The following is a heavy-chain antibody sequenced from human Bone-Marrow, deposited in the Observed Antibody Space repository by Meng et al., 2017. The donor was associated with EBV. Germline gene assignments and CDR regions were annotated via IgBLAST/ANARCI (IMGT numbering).Heavy chain of an antibody. CDR2: SNHGRST. CDR1: GASCSSYY. CDR3: EREREGYNYSWFDP. D-gene: IGHD5-24*01. Sequence: VQLPQWEAGLFKLPPTRSLYCAVDGASCSSYYGSWIRQAPGKGLELIGVSNHGRSTNYNPTLKSRVIISVYTSKNQFSLKLSSVTVADAAVYYCEREREGYNYSWFDPWGQGTLVTVSS. J-gene: IGHJ5*02. V-gene: IGHV4-34*01.